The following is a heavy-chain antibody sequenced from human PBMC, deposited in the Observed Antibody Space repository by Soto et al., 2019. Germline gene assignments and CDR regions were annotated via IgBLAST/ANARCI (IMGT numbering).Heavy chain of an antibody. CDR1: GYSFTSYW. CDR3: ARSIGYCSSTSCYSHYYYGMDV. Sequence: GESLKISCKGSGYSFTSYWIGWVRQMPGKGLEWMGIIYPGDSDTRYSPSFQGQVTISADKSISTAYLQWSSLKASDTAMYYCARSIGYCSSTSCYSHYYYGMDVWGQGTTVTVSS. V-gene: IGHV5-51*01. J-gene: IGHJ6*02. CDR2: IYPGDSDT. D-gene: IGHD2-2*01.